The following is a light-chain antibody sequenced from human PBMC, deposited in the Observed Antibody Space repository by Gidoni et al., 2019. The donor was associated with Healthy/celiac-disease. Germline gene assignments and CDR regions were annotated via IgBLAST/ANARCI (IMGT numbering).Light chain of an antibody. CDR3: AAWDDSLNGWV. CDR2: SNN. J-gene: IGLJ3*02. CDR1: SSNIGSNT. V-gene: IGLV1-44*01. Sequence: QSVLTPPPSASGTPGPRVTSSCSGSSSNIGSNTVNWYQQLPGPAPKLLIYSNNPRPSGVPDRFSGSKSGTSASLAISGLQSEDEADYYCAAWDDSLNGWVFGGGTKLTVL.